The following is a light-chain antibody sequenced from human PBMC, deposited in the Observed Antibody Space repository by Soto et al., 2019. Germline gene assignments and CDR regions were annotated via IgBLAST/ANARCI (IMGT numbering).Light chain of an antibody. Sequence: QSALTQPASVSGSPGQSITISCTGTSSDVGAYNLVSWYQQHPGRAPKLFIFDVSDRPSGVSTRFSGSKSGNTASLTISGLQAEDEAFYYCCSYKNTSTLMFGGGTKLTVL. J-gene: IGLJ3*02. CDR2: DVS. V-gene: IGLV2-14*02. CDR1: SSDVGAYNL. CDR3: CSYKNTSTLM.